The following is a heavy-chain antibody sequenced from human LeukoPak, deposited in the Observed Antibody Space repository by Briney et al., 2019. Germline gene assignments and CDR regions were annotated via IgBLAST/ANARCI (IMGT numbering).Heavy chain of an antibody. CDR3: ARVPFGGSSSWYDGWFDP. CDR2: ISAYNGNT. J-gene: IGHJ5*02. CDR1: GYTFTSYG. Sequence: ASVKVSCKASGYTFTSYGISWVRQAPGQGLEWMGWISAYNGNTNYAQKLHGRVTMTTDTSTSTAYMELRSLRSDDTAVYYCARVPFGGSSSWYDGWFDPWGQGTLVTVSS. V-gene: IGHV1-18*04. D-gene: IGHD6-13*01.